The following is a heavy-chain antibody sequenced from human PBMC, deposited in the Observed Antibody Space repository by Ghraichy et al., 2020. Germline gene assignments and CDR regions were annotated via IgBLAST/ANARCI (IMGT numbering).Heavy chain of an antibody. D-gene: IGHD3-3*01. V-gene: IGHV3-30*02. J-gene: IGHJ3*01. CDR3: VKDTIFRVDSFDL. CDR1: GFTFSNYG. Sequence: GGSLRLSCTASGFTFSNYGMHWVRQAPGKGLEWVAFIQFDGREKLYLDSVKGQFTISRDNSRSTLYLQMNTLTTEDTAMYYCVKDTIFRVDSFDLWGQGTMVTVS. CDR2: IQFDGREK.